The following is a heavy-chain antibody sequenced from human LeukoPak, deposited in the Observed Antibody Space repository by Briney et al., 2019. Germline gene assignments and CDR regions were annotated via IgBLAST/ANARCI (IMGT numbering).Heavy chain of an antibody. CDR1: GYTFHDYA. D-gene: IGHD6-19*01. V-gene: IGHV3-43*02. CDR2: VRGGGVTT. CDR3: AKDWGGGWSFDY. J-gene: IGHJ4*02. Sequence: GGSLRLSCAASGYTFHDYAMPWVRQAPGKGLEWVALVRGGGVTTYADSVRGRFTISRDNAKNSLYLQMNSLRTEDTALYYCAKDWGGGWSFDYWGLGTLVTVSS.